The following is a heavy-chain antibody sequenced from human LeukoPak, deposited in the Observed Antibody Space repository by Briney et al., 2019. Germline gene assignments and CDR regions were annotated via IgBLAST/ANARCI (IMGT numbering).Heavy chain of an antibody. Sequence: ASVKVSCKASGFTFTSSAMQWVRQARGQRLEWIGWIVVGSGNTNYAQKFQERVTITRDMSTSTAYMELSSLRSEDTAVYYCAAALLYCSGGSCADYWGQGTLVTVSS. CDR3: AAALLYCSGGSCADY. D-gene: IGHD2-15*01. J-gene: IGHJ4*02. V-gene: IGHV1-58*02. CDR1: GFTFTSSA. CDR2: IVVGSGNT.